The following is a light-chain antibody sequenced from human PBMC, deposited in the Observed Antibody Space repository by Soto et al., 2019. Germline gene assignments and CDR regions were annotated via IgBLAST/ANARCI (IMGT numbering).Light chain of an antibody. Sequence: QSVLTQPPSVSGAPGQRVSISCTGSTSNIGAPYDVHWYQHLPGTAPKLLIYGDNNRPSGVPDRFSGSKSGTSASLAITRLQAEDEATYYCCSYLGSTSVFGGGTQLTVL. V-gene: IGLV1-40*01. CDR2: GDN. CDR3: CSYLGSTSV. CDR1: TSNIGAPYD. J-gene: IGLJ7*01.